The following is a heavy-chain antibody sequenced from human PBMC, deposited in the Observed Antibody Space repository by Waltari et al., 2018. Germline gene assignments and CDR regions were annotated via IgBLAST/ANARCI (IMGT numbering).Heavy chain of an antibody. Sequence: EVQLVESGGGLVQPGRSLRLSCTTSGFNFVDCFLCWVRQAPGKGLRWISFIGRNADGGTTDYAASVQGRFAISRDDSKSVAYLQMNSLKTEDTAVYYCLKWRDHQFFDHWGQGTLVTVSS. CDR3: LKWRDHQFFDH. J-gene: IGHJ4*02. V-gene: IGHV3-49*04. D-gene: IGHD2-8*01. CDR2: IGRNADGGTT. CDR1: GFNFVDCF.